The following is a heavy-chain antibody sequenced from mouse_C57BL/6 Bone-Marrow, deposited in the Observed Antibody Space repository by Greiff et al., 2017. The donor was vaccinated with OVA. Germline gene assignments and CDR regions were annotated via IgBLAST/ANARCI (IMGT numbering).Heavy chain of an antibody. V-gene: IGHV1-18*01. CDR3: ARWRLLYFDY. J-gene: IGHJ2*01. D-gene: IGHD2-3*01. CDR2: INPNNGGT. Sequence: VQLQQSGPELVKPGASVKIPCKASGYTFTDYNMDWVKQSPGKSLEWIGDINPNNGGTIYNQKFKGKATLTVDKSSSTAYMELRSLTSEDTAVYYCARWRLLYFDYWCQGTTLTVSS. CDR1: GYTFTDYN.